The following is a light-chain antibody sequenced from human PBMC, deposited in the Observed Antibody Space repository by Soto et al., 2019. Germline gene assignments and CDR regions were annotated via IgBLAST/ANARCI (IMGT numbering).Light chain of an antibody. Sequence: QSVLTQPPSASGTPGQRVTISCSGSSSNIGRHGVNWYQHLPGAAPKLLIYSNNQRPSGVPDRFSGSTSGTSVSLTISGLQSEDEADYYCATWDDRLNRVVFGGGTKVTVL. CDR3: ATWDDRLNRVV. CDR2: SNN. V-gene: IGLV1-44*01. CDR1: SSNIGRHG. J-gene: IGLJ2*01.